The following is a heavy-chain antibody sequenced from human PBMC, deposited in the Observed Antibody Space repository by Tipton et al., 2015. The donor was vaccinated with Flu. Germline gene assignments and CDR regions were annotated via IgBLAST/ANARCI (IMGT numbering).Heavy chain of an antibody. Sequence: LRLSCTVSGGSINNFSWSWIRQTAGKGLEWIGRIFTSGITDYTQSLKSRVTMSIDASKRQVSLRLSSVTAADTAVYYCARGSLNIDYWGQGILVTVSS. CDR2: IFTSGIT. CDR1: GGSINNFS. V-gene: IGHV4-4*07. CDR3: ARGSLNIDY. J-gene: IGHJ4*02.